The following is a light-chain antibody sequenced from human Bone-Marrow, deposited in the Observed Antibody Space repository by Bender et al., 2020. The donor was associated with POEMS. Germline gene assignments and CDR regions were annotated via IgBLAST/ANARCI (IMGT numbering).Light chain of an antibody. CDR2: DVS. V-gene: IGLV2-14*03. J-gene: IGLJ1*01. Sequence: QSALTQPASVSGSPGQSITISCTGISSDVGVSSFVSWYQHHPGKAPKLMIYDVSNRPSGISNRFSGSKSGNTASLTISGLQPEDEADYYCSSFTSSNTHVFGPGTKVTVL. CDR3: SSFTSSNTHV. CDR1: SSDVGVSSF.